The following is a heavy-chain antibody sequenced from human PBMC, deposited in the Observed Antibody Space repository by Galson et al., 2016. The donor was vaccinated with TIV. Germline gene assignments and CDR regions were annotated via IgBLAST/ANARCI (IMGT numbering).Heavy chain of an antibody. CDR2: INPSNDDT. V-gene: IGHV1-2*06. CDR1: GYTFTDYY. J-gene: IGHJ4*02. Sequence: SVKVSCKASGYTFTDYYMHWLRQAPGQGLEWLGRINPSNDDTDYAEKFQGRLTFTRDTSITTATMELSRLGSDDTAVYYCVRVKYGELSPFESWGQGTLVTVSS. CDR3: VRVKYGELSPFES. D-gene: IGHD2-8*01.